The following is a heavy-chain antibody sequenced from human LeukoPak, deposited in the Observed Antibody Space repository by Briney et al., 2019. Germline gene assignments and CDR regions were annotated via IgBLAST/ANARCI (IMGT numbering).Heavy chain of an antibody. V-gene: IGHV1-69*05. J-gene: IGHJ6*04. Sequence: SVKVSCKASGGTFSSYAISWVRQATGQGLEWMGGIIPIFGTANYAQKFQGRVTITTDESTSTAYMELSSLRSEDTAVYYCATHPPTVVKMDVWGKGTTVTVSS. CDR3: ATHPPTVVKMDV. CDR2: IIPIFGTA. CDR1: GGTFSSYA. D-gene: IGHD4-23*01.